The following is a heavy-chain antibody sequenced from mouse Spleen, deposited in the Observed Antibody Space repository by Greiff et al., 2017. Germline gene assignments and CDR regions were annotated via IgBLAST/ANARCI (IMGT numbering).Heavy chain of an antibody. D-gene: IGHD1-2*01. Sequence: QVQLKQPGAELVKPGASVKLSCKASGYTFTSYWMQWVKQRPGQGLEWIGEIDPSDSYTNYNQKFKGKATLTVDTSSSTAYMQLSSLTSEDSAVYYCARSETTARFAYWGQGTLVTVSA. J-gene: IGHJ3*01. V-gene: IGHV1-50*01. CDR2: IDPSDSYT. CDR1: GYTFTSYW. CDR3: ARSETTARFAY.